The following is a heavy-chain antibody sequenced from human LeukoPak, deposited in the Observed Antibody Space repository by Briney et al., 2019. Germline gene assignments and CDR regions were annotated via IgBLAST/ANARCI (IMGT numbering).Heavy chain of an antibody. Sequence: SETLSLTCTVSGGSISSYYWSWIRQPPGKGLEWMGYIYYSRSTNYNPSLKSRVTISVDTSKNQFSLKLSSVTAADTAVYYCASLSSGWPSFDYWGQGTLVTVSS. V-gene: IGHV4-59*01. J-gene: IGHJ4*02. CDR1: GGSISSYY. D-gene: IGHD6-19*01. CDR3: ASLSSGWPSFDY. CDR2: IYYSRST.